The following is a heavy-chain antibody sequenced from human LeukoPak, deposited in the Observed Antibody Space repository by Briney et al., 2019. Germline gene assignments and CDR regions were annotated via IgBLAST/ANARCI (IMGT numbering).Heavy chain of an antibody. J-gene: IGHJ4*02. D-gene: IGHD3-16*01. CDR2: INIDGSST. V-gene: IGHV3-74*01. CDR1: GFTFSSYW. Sequence: PGGSLRLSRAASGFTFSSYWMHWVRQAPGEGMAWVARINIDGSSTNNADSVKGRFTISRDNAKNTLYLQMNSLRAEDTAVYYCAREITTTGGRFFDYWGQGTLVTVSS. CDR3: AREITTTGGRFFDY.